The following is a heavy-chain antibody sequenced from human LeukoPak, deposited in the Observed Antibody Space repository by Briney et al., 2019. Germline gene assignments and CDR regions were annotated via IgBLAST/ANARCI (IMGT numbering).Heavy chain of an antibody. V-gene: IGHV3-48*03. D-gene: IGHD3-16*02. J-gene: IGHJ4*02. CDR3: ARGGYVWGSYRPYYFDY. CDR2: ISSSGSTI. Sequence: GGSLRLSCAASGFTFSSYEMNWVRQAPGKGLEWVSYISSSGSTIYYADSVKGRFTISRDNAKNSLYLQMNSLRAEDTAVYYCARGGYVWGSYRPYYFDYWGQGTLVTVSS. CDR1: GFTFSSYE.